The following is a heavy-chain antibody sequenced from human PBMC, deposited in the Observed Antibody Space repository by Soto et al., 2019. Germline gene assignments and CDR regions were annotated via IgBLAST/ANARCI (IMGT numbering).Heavy chain of an antibody. Sequence: SETLSLTCTVSGGSISSGGYYWSWIRQHPGKGLEWIGYIYYSGSTYYNPSLKSRVTISVDTSKNQFSLKLSSVTAAVTAVYYCARDTYSSSSVSFSGQLSRYNWFDPWGQGTLVTVSS. CDR1: GGSISSGGYY. D-gene: IGHD6-6*01. J-gene: IGHJ5*02. CDR3: ARDTYSSSSVSFSGQLSRYNWFDP. CDR2: IYYSGST. V-gene: IGHV4-31*03.